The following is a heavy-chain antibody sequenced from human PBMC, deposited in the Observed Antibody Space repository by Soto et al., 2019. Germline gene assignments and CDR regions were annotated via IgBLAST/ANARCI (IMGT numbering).Heavy chain of an antibody. CDR2: ISYDGSNK. V-gene: IGHV3-30*18. CDR1: GFTFSSYG. Sequence: GGSLRLSCAASGFTFSSYGMQWVRQGPGKGLEWVAVISYDGSNKYYADSVKGRFTISRDNSKNTLYLQMNSLRAEDTAVYYCAKDGCTNGVCYDYYYYYCMDVWGKGTTVTVSS. D-gene: IGHD2-8*01. J-gene: IGHJ6*03. CDR3: AKDGCTNGVCYDYYYYYCMDV.